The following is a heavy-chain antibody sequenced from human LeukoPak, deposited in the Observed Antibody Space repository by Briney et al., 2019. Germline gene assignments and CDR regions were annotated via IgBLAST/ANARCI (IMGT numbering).Heavy chain of an antibody. CDR1: GFTFSSYA. D-gene: IGHD5-24*01. CDR3: AKEGRSLQTY. Sequence: GGSLRLSCAASGFTFSSYAMSWVRLAPGKGLEWVANIKEDGTETYYVDSVKGRFTISRDNAKNSLYLQMNSLRVEDTAVYYCAKEGRSLQTYWGQGTLVTVSS. J-gene: IGHJ4*02. V-gene: IGHV3-7*03. CDR2: IKEDGTET.